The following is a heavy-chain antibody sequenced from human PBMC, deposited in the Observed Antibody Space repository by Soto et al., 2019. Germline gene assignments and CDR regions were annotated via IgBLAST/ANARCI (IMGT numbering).Heavy chain of an antibody. CDR2: IIPIFGTA. D-gene: IGHD1-26*01. Sequence: VQLVESGGGLVKPGGSLRLSCAASGFTFSSYAISWVRQAPGQGLEWMGGIIPIFGTANYAQKFQGRVTITADESTSTAYMELSSLRSEDTAVYYCARDWDGPWGQGTLVTVSS. J-gene: IGHJ5*02. CDR3: ARDWDGP. V-gene: IGHV1-69*01. CDR1: GFTFSSYA.